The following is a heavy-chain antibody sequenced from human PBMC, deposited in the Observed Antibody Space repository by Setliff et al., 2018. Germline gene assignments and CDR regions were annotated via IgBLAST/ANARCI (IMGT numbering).Heavy chain of an antibody. Sequence: GGSLRLSCAASGFTFTNYWINWVRQAPGKGLEWVANIKQDESEKHYVGSVKGRFIVSRDDSKNTVYLQMSGLRGDDTAMYYCATDPPNSGWSFDSWGQGTLVTVSS. CDR1: GFTFTNYW. CDR2: IKQDESEK. J-gene: IGHJ4*02. V-gene: IGHV3-7*01. D-gene: IGHD6-19*01. CDR3: ATDPPNSGWSFDS.